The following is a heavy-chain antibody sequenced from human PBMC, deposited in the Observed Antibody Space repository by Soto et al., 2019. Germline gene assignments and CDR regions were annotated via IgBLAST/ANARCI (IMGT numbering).Heavy chain of an antibody. J-gene: IGHJ6*02. Sequence: GASVKVSCKASGYTFTSYYMHWVRQAPGQGLEWMGIINPSGGSTSYAQKFQGRVTMTRDTSTSTVYMELSSLRSEDTAVYYCARSRISGVVNHNYYGMDVWGQGTTVTVSS. CDR3: ARSRISGVVNHNYYGMDV. CDR1: GYTFTSYY. V-gene: IGHV1-46*01. CDR2: INPSGGST. D-gene: IGHD3-3*01.